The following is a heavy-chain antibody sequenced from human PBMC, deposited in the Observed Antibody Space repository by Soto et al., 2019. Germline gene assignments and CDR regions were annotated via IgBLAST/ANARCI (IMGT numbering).Heavy chain of an antibody. J-gene: IGHJ4*02. V-gene: IGHV4-59*08. CDR2: IFYTGSTNYGST. Sequence: QVQLQESGPGLVKPSETLSLTCTVSGGSISSYYWGWIRQPPGKGLEWIGHIFYTGSTNYGSTNYNPSLQSRVTISADTSKNHFSLKVTSVTAADTALYFCARHYPTGNNWNYFDSWGRGTLVTVSS. CDR3: ARHYPTGNNWNYFDS. D-gene: IGHD1-1*01. CDR1: GGSISSYY.